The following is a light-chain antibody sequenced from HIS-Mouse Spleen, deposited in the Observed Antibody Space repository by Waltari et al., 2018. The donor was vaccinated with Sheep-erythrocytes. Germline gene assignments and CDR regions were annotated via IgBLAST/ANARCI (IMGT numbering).Light chain of an antibody. Sequence: QSALTQPRSVSGSPGQSVTISCTGTSSEVGGYNYVSWYQQHPGKAPKLMIYDVSKRPSGGPDRFSGSKSGNTASLTISGLQAEDEADYYCCSYAGSYNHVFATGTKVTVL. CDR3: CSYAGSYNHV. V-gene: IGLV2-11*01. CDR1: SSEVGGYNY. J-gene: IGLJ1*01. CDR2: DVS.